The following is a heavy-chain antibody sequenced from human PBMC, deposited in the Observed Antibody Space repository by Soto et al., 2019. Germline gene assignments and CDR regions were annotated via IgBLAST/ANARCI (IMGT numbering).Heavy chain of an antibody. J-gene: IGHJ6*02. Sequence: GGSLRLSCTASGFTFGDYAMSWFRQAPEKGLEWVGFIRSKAYGGTTEYAASVKGRFTISRDDSKSIAYLQMNSLKTEDTAVYYCTSVRYYYYYGMDVWGQGTTVTVSS. CDR3: TSVRYYYYYGMDV. V-gene: IGHV3-49*03. CDR2: IRSKAYGGTT. CDR1: GFTFGDYA.